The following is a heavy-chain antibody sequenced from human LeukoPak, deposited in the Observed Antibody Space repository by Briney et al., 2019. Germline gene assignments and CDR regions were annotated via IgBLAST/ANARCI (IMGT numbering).Heavy chain of an antibody. CDR3: ARALVTSRNSYGMDV. V-gene: IGHV3-74*01. CDR2: INSDGSST. D-gene: IGHD1-26*01. J-gene: IGHJ6*02. CDR1: GFTFSSYW. Sequence: PGGSLRLSCAASGFTFSSYWTHWVRQAPGKGLVWVSRINSDGSSTSYADSVKGRFTISRDNAKNTLYLQMNSLRAEDTAVYYCARALVTSRNSYGMDVWGQGTTVTVSS.